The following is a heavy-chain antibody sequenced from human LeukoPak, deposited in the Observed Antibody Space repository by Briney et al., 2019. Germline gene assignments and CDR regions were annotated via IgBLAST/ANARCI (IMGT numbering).Heavy chain of an antibody. Sequence: SETLSLTCTVSGGSISSSSYYWGWIRQPPGKGLEWIGSIYYSGSTYYNPSLKSRVTMSVDTSKNQSSLKLSSVTASDTAVYYCARDGYYYDSSGSDAFDIWGQGTMVTVSS. J-gene: IGHJ3*02. CDR1: GGSISSSSYY. D-gene: IGHD3-22*01. V-gene: IGHV4-39*07. CDR2: IYYSGST. CDR3: ARDGYYYDSSGSDAFDI.